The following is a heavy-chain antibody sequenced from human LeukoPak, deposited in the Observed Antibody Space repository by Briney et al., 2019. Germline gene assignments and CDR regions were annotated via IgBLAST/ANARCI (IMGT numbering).Heavy chain of an antibody. V-gene: IGHV3-30*02. CDR2: IRYDGSNK. Sequence: GGSLRLSCAASGFTFSSYGMHWVRQAPGKGLEWVAFIRYDGSNKYYADSVKGRFTISRDNSKNTLYLQMNSLRAEDTAVYYCAKNTQDYYYYMDVWGKGTTVTISS. J-gene: IGHJ6*03. CDR3: AKNTQDYYYYMDV. CDR1: GFTFSSYG.